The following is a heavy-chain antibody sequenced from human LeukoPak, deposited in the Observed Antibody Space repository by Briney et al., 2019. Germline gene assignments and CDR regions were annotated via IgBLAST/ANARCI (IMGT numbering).Heavy chain of an antibody. J-gene: IGHJ6*02. V-gene: IGHV1-46*01. D-gene: IGHD3-10*01. CDR3: ARDLGAGAAHYYYYGMDV. CDR1: GYTFTSYY. Sequence: ASVKVSCKASGYTFTSYYMHWVRQAPGQGLEWMGIINPSGGSTSYAQKFQGRVTMTRDTSTSTVYMELSSLRSEDTALDYCARDLGAGAAHYYYYGMDVWGQGTTVTVSS. CDR2: INPSGGST.